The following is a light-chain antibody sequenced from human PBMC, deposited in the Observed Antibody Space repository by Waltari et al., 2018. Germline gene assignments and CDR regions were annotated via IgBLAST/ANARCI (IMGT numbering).Light chain of an antibody. V-gene: IGKV3-15*01. CDR1: QTVSSN. Sequence: EVVMTQSPATLSVFPGESATLSCRASQTVSSNLAWYQQRPGQAPRLLIFDASTRAPSCPARFSGSGSGTEFTLTIRSLQAEDSAVYYCQQYNRWPPITFGQGTRLEIK. J-gene: IGKJ5*01. CDR2: DAS. CDR3: QQYNRWPPIT.